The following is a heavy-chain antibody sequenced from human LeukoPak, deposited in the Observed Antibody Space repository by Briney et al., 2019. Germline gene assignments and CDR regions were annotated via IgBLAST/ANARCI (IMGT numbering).Heavy chain of an antibody. Sequence: PSETLSLTCTVSGYSISSGYYWGWIRQPPGKGLEWIGSIYHSGSTYYNPSLKSRVTMSVDTSKNQFSLKLSSVTAADTAVYYCARAGGYYYGSGGYDYWGQGTLVTVSS. CDR3: ARAGGYYYGSGGYDY. CDR2: IYHSGST. V-gene: IGHV4-38-2*02. J-gene: IGHJ4*02. D-gene: IGHD3-10*01. CDR1: GYSISSGYY.